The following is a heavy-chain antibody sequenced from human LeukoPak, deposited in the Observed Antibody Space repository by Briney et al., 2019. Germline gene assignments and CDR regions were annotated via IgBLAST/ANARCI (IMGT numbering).Heavy chain of an antibody. D-gene: IGHD2-2*01. V-gene: IGHV3-23*01. CDR3: AKGGGYCSSTSCYALDY. CDR1: GVPFSNYA. CDR2: ISGSGGST. J-gene: IGHJ4*02. Sequence: PGGSLRLSCAASGVPFSNYAMSWVRQAPGKGLEWVAAISGSGGSTYYADSVKGRFTISRDNSKNTLYLRMNSLRAGDSAVYYCAKGGGYCSSTSCYALDYWGQGTLVTVSS.